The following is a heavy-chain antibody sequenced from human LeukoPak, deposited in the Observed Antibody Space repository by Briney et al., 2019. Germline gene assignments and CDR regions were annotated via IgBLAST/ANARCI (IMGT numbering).Heavy chain of an antibody. CDR3: AKGTTAMVLGDAFDI. CDR2: ISSSSSYI. D-gene: IGHD5-18*01. Sequence: GGSLRLSCAASGFTFSSYSMNWVRQAPGKGLEWVSSISSSSSYIYYADSVKGRFTISRDNAKNSLYLQMNSLRAEDMALYYCAKGTTAMVLGDAFDIWGQGTMVTVSS. V-gene: IGHV3-21*04. CDR1: GFTFSSYS. J-gene: IGHJ3*02.